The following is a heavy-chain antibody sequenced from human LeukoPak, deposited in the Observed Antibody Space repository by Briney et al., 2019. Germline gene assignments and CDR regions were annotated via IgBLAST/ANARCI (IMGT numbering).Heavy chain of an antibody. CDR3: ARVLFGGETSGPFDY. Sequence: GGSLRLSCAASGFTFSSYAMHWVRQAPGKGLEWVAVISYDGSKKYYADSVKGRFTISRDNPKNTLYVQMNSLRAEDTAVYFCARVLFGGETSGPFDYWGQGTLVTVSS. CDR2: ISYDGSKK. D-gene: IGHD2-15*01. CDR1: GFTFSSYA. J-gene: IGHJ4*02. V-gene: IGHV3-30*03.